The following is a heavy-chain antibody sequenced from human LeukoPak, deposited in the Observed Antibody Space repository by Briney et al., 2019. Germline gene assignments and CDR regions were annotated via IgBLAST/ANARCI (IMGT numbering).Heavy chain of an antibody. CDR3: AREYDYVWGSYRDPNWFDP. Sequence: ASVKVSCKASGYTFTGYYMHWVRQAPGQGPEWMGWINPNSGGTSYALKFQGRVTMTSDTSISTAYMDLSRLRSDDMAVYYCAREYDYVWGSYRDPNWFDPWGQGTLVTVSS. D-gene: IGHD3-16*02. CDR2: INPNSGGT. CDR1: GYTFTGYY. V-gene: IGHV1-2*02. J-gene: IGHJ5*02.